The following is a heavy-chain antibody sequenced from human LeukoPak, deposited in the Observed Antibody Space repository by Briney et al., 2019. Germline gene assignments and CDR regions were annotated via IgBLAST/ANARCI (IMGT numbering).Heavy chain of an antibody. CDR1: GGSISSYY. CDR2: IYYSGST. J-gene: IGHJ2*01. CDR3: ARGLRDGYSNYWYFDL. Sequence: SETLSLTCTVSGGSISSYYWSWIRQPPGKGLEWIGYIYYSGSTNYNPSLKSRVTISVDTSKNQFSLKLSSVTAADTAVYYCARGLRDGYSNYWYFDLWGRGTLVTVSS. D-gene: IGHD5-24*01. V-gene: IGHV4-59*01.